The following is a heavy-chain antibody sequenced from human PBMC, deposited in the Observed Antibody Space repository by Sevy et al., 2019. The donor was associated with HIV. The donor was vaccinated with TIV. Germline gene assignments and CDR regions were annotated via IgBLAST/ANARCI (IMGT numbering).Heavy chain of an antibody. CDR3: TRPMYYHDSGSYYGMDV. D-gene: IGHD3-10*01. V-gene: IGHV3-49*03. CDR2: IRSKAYGETR. Sequence: GGSLRLSCRASGFNLGDYVMSWFRQAPGKGLDWVGFIRSKAYGETREYAASVKGRVTISREDSKGIAYLQMHRLKTEDTGRYYCTRPMYYHDSGSYYGMDVWGQGTTVTVSS. J-gene: IGHJ6*02. CDR1: GFNLGDYV.